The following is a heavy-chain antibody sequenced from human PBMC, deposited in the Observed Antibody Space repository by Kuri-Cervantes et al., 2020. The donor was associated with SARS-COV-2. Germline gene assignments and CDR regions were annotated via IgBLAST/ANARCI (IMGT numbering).Heavy chain of an antibody. CDR3: ARSAAAFSGMDV. CDR2: IYYSGSV. J-gene: IGHJ6*02. V-gene: IGHV4-59*01. Sequence: SETLSLTCSVSGDSISPYYWTWIRQPPGKGLEWIGHIYYSGSVNYNPSLMSRLPISVDKSKNQVSLKLTSVTAADTAVYYCARSAAAFSGMDVWGQGTTVTVSS. CDR1: GDSISPYY. D-gene: IGHD2-2*01.